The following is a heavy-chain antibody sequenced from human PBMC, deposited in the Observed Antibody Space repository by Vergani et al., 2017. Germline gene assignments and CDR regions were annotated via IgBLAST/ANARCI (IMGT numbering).Heavy chain of an antibody. CDR2: IIPIFGTA. Sequence: QVQLVQSGAEVKKPGSSVKVSCKASGGTFSSYAISWVRQAPGQGLEWMGGIIPIFGTANYAQTFQGRVTITAAESTSTAYMELSSLRSEDTAVYYCAREVGRSYYYDSSGYFDYWGQGTLVTVSS. CDR1: GGTFSSYA. J-gene: IGHJ4*02. D-gene: IGHD3-22*01. CDR3: AREVGRSYYYDSSGYFDY. V-gene: IGHV1-69*12.